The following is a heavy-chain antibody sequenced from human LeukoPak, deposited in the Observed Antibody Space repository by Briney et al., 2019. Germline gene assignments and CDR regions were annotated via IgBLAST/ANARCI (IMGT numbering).Heavy chain of an antibody. V-gene: IGHV3-30*02. Sequence: QPGGSLRLSCAASGFTFSSYAMSWVRQAPGKGLEWVTFIRYDGSHTYYADSVKGRFTLSRDISKNTLYLQMSSLTAEDTALYYCAKDGPTLGFGPYYFDNWGQGTLVTVSS. D-gene: IGHD3-10*01. CDR2: IRYDGSHT. CDR1: GFTFSSYA. J-gene: IGHJ4*02. CDR3: AKDGPTLGFGPYYFDN.